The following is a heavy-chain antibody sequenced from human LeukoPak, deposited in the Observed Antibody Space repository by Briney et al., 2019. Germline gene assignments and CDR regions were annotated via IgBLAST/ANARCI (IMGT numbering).Heavy chain of an antibody. CDR2: IYHSGST. J-gene: IGHJ5*02. V-gene: IGHV4-4*02. CDR3: ARVIVVVPPSNIWFDP. D-gene: IGHD2-2*01. CDR1: GGSISSSNW. Sequence: SETLSLTCAVSGGSISSSNWWSWVRQPPGKGLEWIGEIYHSGSTNYNPSLKSRVTISVDKSKNQFSLKLSSVTAADTAVYYCARVIVVVPPSNIWFDPWGQGTLVTVSS.